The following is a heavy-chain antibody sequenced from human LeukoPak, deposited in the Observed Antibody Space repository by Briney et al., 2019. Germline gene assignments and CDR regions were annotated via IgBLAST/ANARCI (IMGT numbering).Heavy chain of an antibody. CDR2: ISGSGGST. Sequence: GGSLRLSCAASGFTFSSYAMSWVRQAPGKGLEWVAAISGSGGSTYYADSVKGRFTSSRDNFKNTLYLQMNSLRAEDTAVYYCAKEVIVGVSFDYWGQGTLVTVSS. D-gene: IGHD1-26*01. J-gene: IGHJ4*02. CDR3: AKEVIVGVSFDY. V-gene: IGHV3-23*01. CDR1: GFTFSSYA.